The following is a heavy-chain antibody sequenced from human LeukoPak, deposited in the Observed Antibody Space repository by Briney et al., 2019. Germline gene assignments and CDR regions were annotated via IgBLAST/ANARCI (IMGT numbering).Heavy chain of an antibody. Sequence: GGSLRLSCAASGFTFSNYWMSWVRQAPGKGLEWVANIREDGSEKYYVDSVKGQFTISRDNAKNSLFLQMDGLRAEDTAVYYCARGFHGEDFDYWGQGTLVTVSS. CDR3: ARGFHGEDFDY. CDR2: IREDGSEK. J-gene: IGHJ4*02. D-gene: IGHD3-10*01. V-gene: IGHV3-7*01. CDR1: GFTFSNYW.